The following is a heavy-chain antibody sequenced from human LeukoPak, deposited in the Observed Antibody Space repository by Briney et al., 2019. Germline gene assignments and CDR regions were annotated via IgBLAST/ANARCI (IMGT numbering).Heavy chain of an antibody. CDR2: IYYSGDT. CDR3: ARHVLGSESYFDY. J-gene: IGHJ4*02. CDR1: GASLSGYF. Sequence: SEILSLTCTVSGASLSGYFWSWIRQSPGKGLEWIGYIYYSGDTNYNPSLKSRVTISVDTSKNQFSLKLRSVTAADTAVYYCARHVLGSESYFDYWGQGTLFTVSS. D-gene: IGHD3-16*01. V-gene: IGHV4-59*08.